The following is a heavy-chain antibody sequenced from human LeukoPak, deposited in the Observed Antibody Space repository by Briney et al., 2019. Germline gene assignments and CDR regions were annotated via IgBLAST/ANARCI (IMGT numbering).Heavy chain of an antibody. V-gene: IGHV3-53*01. CDR1: GFTVSSNY. J-gene: IGHJ4*02. CDR2: IYSGGST. Sequence: PGGSLRLSCAASGFTVSSNYMSWVRQAPGKGLEWVSVIYSGGSTYYADSVKGRFTISRDNSKNTLYLQMNSLRAEDTAVYYCARGFYYDSSGEVIPFDYWGQGTLVTVSS. D-gene: IGHD3-22*01. CDR3: ARGFYYDSSGEVIPFDY.